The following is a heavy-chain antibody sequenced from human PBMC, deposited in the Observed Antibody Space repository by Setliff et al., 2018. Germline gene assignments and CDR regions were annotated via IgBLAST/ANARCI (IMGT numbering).Heavy chain of an antibody. CDR2: INPNSGGT. CDR1: GYTFTGYY. J-gene: IGHJ6*02. D-gene: IGHD2-2*01. V-gene: IGHV1-2*02. CDR3: AREIRVVVPAAPRYYGMDV. Sequence: ASVKVSCKASGYTFTGYYMHWVRQAPGQGLEWMGWINPNSGGTNYAQKFQGRVTMTRYTSISTAYMELSRLRSDDTAVYYCAREIRVVVPAAPRYYGMDVWGQGTTVTVSS.